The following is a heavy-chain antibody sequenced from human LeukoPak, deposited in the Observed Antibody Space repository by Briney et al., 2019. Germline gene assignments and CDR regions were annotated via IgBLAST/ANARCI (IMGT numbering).Heavy chain of an antibody. V-gene: IGHV3-30*18. CDR1: GLTFSSYG. D-gene: IGHD3-3*01. J-gene: IGHJ5*02. Sequence: PGRSLRLSCAASGLTFSSYGMDWVRQAPGKGLEWVAVISYDGSNKYYADSVKGRFTISRDNSKNTLYLQMNSLRAEDTAVYYCAKEGNDFWTRTPPFLWFDPWGQGTLVTVSS. CDR2: ISYDGSNK. CDR3: AKEGNDFWTRTPPFLWFDP.